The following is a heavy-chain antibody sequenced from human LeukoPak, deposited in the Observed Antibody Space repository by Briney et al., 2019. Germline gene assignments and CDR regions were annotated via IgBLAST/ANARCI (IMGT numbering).Heavy chain of an antibody. Sequence: GGSLRLSCATSGFTFTDYYMSWIRQAPGKGLEWVSYISVSGTTVYYADSVKGRFTLSRDNAKNSLFLQMSSLRAEDTAIYYCTRALYNTGWYPDYFDSWGQGTLVTVSS. J-gene: IGHJ4*02. V-gene: IGHV3-11*04. D-gene: IGHD6-19*01. CDR1: GFTFTDYY. CDR3: TRALYNTGWYPDYFDS. CDR2: ISVSGTTV.